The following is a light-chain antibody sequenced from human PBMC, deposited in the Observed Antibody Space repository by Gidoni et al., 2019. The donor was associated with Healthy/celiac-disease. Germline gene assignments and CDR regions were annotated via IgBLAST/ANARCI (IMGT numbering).Light chain of an antibody. Sequence: IVMTQSPATRSVSPGERATLSCRASQSVSSNLAWYQQKPGPAPRLRIYGASTRATGIPARFSGSGSGTEFTLTISSLQSEDFAVYYCQQYNNWPRTFGQGTKVEIK. CDR2: GAS. CDR1: QSVSSN. J-gene: IGKJ1*01. V-gene: IGKV3-15*01. CDR3: QQYNNWPRT.